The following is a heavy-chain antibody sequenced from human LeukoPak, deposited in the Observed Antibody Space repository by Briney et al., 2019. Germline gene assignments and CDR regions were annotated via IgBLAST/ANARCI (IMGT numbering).Heavy chain of an antibody. Sequence: GGFLRLSCAASGFTFSSYWMHWVRQAPGKGLVWVSRINTDGSSTSYADSVKGRFTISRDNAKNTLYLQMNSLRAEDTAVYYCAKVLTGDMNYFDYWGQGTLVTVSS. CDR1: GFTFSSYW. J-gene: IGHJ4*02. V-gene: IGHV3-74*01. CDR3: AKVLTGDMNYFDY. CDR2: INTDGSST. D-gene: IGHD7-27*01.